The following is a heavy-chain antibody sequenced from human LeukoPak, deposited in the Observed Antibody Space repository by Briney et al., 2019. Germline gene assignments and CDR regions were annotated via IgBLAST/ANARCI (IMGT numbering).Heavy chain of an antibody. CDR3: ARDLPLGSMGGSAFDL. CDR1: GYTFTSYD. V-gene: IGHV1-8*01. D-gene: IGHD2-15*01. Sequence: ASVKVSCKASGYTFTSYDINWVRQATGQGLEWMGWMNPNSGNTGYAQKFQGRVTMTRNTSISTAYMELSSLRSDDTAVYYCARDLPLGSMGGSAFDLWGQGTLVIVSS. J-gene: IGHJ4*02. CDR2: MNPNSGNT.